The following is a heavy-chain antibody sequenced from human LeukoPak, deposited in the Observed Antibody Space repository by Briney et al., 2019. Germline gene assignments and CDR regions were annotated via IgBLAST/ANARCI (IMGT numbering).Heavy chain of an antibody. D-gene: IGHD3-10*01. Sequence: GGSLRLSCAASGLTFAEFTMHWVRQAPGKGLEWVSLISRNGVATTYADSVRGRFTISRDNSKNALYLQMNRLRTEDSALYYCGKGRTIPPYYNSGSYYGTRGEFVCWGEGTLVTVAS. CDR3: GKGRTIPPYYNSGSYYGTRGEFVC. J-gene: IGHJ4*02. CDR1: GLTFAEFT. CDR2: ISRNGVAT. V-gene: IGHV3-43*01.